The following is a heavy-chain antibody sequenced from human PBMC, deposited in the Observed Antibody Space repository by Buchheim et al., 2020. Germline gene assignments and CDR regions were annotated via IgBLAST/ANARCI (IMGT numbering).Heavy chain of an antibody. CDR3: AILSASEAFDI. V-gene: IGHV3-30*03. CDR1: GFTFSSYG. CDR2: ITYDGSNK. D-gene: IGHD2/OR15-2a*01. Sequence: QVQLVESGGGVVQPGRSLRLSCAASGFTFSSYGMHWVRQAPGKGLEWVAVITYDGSNKYYADSVKGRFTISRDNSKNPLYLQMNSLRAEDTAVYYCAILSASEAFDIWGQGT. J-gene: IGHJ3*02.